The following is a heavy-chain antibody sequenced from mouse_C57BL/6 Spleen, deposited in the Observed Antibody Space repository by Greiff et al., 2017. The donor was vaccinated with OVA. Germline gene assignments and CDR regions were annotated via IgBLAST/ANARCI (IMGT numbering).Heavy chain of an antibody. CDR1: GYTFTDYN. CDR2: INPNNGGT. V-gene: IGHV1-18*01. CDR3: ARGGGAY. Sequence: VHVKQSGPELVKPGASVKIPCKASGYTFTDYNMDWVKQSHGKSLEWIGDINPNNGGTIYNQKFKGKATLTVDKSSSTAYMELRSLTSEDTAVYYCARGGGAYWGQGTLVTVSA. J-gene: IGHJ3*01.